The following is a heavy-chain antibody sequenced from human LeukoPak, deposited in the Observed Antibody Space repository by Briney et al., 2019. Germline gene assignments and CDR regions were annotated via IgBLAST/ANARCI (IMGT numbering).Heavy chain of an antibody. CDR2: IYYSGST. Sequence: SETLSLTCTVSGGSVSSGVYYWSWIRQPPGKGLEYIGYIYYSGSTNYNPSLKSRVTISVDTSKNQFSLKLSSVTAADTAVYYCVIPRTNSGFVDYWGQGTLVTVSS. D-gene: IGHD2-8*01. CDR3: VIPRTNSGFVDY. J-gene: IGHJ4*02. CDR1: GGSVSSGVYY. V-gene: IGHV4-61*08.